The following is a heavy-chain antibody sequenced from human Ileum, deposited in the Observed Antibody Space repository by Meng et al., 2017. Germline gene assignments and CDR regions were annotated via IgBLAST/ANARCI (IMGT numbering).Heavy chain of an antibody. CDR2: INHSGST. J-gene: IGHJ5*02. CDR1: GGSFSGYY. V-gene: IGHV4-34*01. Sequence: QVQVQEWGEGRLKPLATLALTCAVYGGSFSGYYGSCIRQPPGKGLEWIGEINHSGSTNYNPSLKSRVTISVDTSKNQFSLKLSSVTAADTAVYYCARGRGLIWFGEWFDPWGQGTLVTVSS. D-gene: IGHD3-10*01. CDR3: ARGRGLIWFGEWFDP.